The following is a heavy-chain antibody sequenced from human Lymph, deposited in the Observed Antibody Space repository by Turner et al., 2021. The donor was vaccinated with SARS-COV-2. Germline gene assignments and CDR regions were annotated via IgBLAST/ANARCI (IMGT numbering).Heavy chain of an antibody. D-gene: IGHD4-17*01. CDR1: GFTVSSNY. CDR2: IYPGGST. J-gene: IGHJ5*02. V-gene: IGHV3-66*01. CDR3: ARVYGDYVP. Sequence: VQLVESGGGLVQPGGSLRLSCSASGFTVSSNYMTWVRQAPGKGLEWVSLIYPGGSTYYADSVKGRFTISRDNSKNTLYLQMNSLRAEDTAVYYCARVYGDYVPWGQGTLVTVSS.